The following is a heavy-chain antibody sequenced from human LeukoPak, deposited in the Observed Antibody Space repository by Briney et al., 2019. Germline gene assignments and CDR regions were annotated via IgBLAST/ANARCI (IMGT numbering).Heavy chain of an antibody. CDR2: IHRSGST. V-gene: IGHV4-4*02. Sequence: SETLSLTCTVSPDSTTSNFCSWVRQPPGKGMELIGEIHRSGSTNYNPSLQSRVTISIDRSKNQVALELSSVTAADTAVYYCAREIVGGFNPGAYWGQGTLVTVSS. CDR1: PDSTTSNF. CDR3: AREIVGGFNPGAY. J-gene: IGHJ4*02. D-gene: IGHD1-14*01.